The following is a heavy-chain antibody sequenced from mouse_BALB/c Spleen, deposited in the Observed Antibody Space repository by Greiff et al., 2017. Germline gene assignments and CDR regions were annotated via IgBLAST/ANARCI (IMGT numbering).Heavy chain of an antibody. CDR2: ISSGGSYT. Sequence: DVMLVESGGGLVKPGGSLKLSCAASGFTFSSYAMSWVRQTPEKRLEWVATISSGGSYTYYPDSVKGRFTISRDNAKNTLYLQMSSLRSEDTAMYYCARQEIYFDYWGQGTTLTVSS. V-gene: IGHV5-9-3*01. CDR1: GFTFSSYA. CDR3: ARQEIYFDY. J-gene: IGHJ2*01.